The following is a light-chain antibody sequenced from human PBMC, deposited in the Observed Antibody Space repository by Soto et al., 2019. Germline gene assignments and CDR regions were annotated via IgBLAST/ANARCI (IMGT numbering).Light chain of an antibody. CDR3: QTWGTAIHDVV. CDR1: SGHNNYA. Sequence: QLVLTQSPSASASLGASVKLTCTLNSGHNNYAIAWHQQQPEKGPRYLMKLNSDGSHSKGDGIPARFSGSSSGAERHLTIPSLPYEDDAEDYCQTWGTAIHDVVFGGGTKLTVL. CDR2: LNSDGSH. V-gene: IGLV4-69*01. J-gene: IGLJ2*01.